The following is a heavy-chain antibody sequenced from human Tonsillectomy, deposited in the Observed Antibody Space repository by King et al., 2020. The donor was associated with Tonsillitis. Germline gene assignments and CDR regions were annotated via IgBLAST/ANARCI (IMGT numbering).Heavy chain of an antibody. J-gene: IGHJ4*02. CDR3: ARDAGYSSGFYDY. CDR2: IYYGGTT. V-gene: IGHV3-66*01. Sequence: EVQLVESGGGLVQPGGSLRRSCAASGFTVSSNYMNLVRQAPGKGLQWVSVIYYGGTTYYADSVKGRFTISRDNSKNTLYLQMNSLSAEDTAVYYWARDAGYSSGFYDYWGQGTLVTVSS. CDR1: GFTVSSNY. D-gene: IGHD5-18*01.